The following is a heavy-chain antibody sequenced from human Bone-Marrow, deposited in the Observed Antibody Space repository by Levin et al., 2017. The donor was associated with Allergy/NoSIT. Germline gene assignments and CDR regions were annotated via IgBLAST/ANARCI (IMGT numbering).Heavy chain of an antibody. CDR2: MNPNSGNT. D-gene: IGHD5/OR15-5a*01. J-gene: IGHJ3*02. CDR1: GYTFTSYD. CDR3: ARSRGVSRLKNAFDI. V-gene: IGHV1-8*01. Sequence: NPGESLKISCKASGYTFTSYDINWVRQATGQGLEWMGWMNPNSGNTGYAQKFQGRVTMTRNTSISTAYMELSSLRSEDTAVYYCARSRGVSRLKNAFDIWGQGTMVTVSS.